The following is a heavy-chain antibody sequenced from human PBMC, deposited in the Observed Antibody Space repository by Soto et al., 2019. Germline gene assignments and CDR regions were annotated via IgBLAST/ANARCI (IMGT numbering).Heavy chain of an antibody. CDR2: IYTSGNT. V-gene: IGHV4-4*07. CDR3: AREEVGYCSGGRCYYYVMDA. Sequence: PSETLSLTCTVSGGSISSYYWSWIRQPAGKGLEWIGRIYTSGNTNYNPSLKSRVTMSVDTSKNQFSLKLSSVTAADTAVYYCAREEVGYCSGGRCYYYVMDAWGQGTTVTVSS. CDR1: GGSISSYY. J-gene: IGHJ6*02. D-gene: IGHD2-15*01.